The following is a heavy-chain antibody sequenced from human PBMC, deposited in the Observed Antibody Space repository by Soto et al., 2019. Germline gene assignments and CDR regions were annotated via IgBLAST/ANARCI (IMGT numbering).Heavy chain of an antibody. CDR3: ARGDYVVLTGHYPLDY. CDR1: GYTLTSYY. CDR2: INPSGGST. V-gene: IGHV1-46*01. D-gene: IGHD3-9*01. Sequence: ASVKVSCKASGYTLTSYYMHWVRQAPGQGLAWMGIINPSGGSTSYAQNYQGRITMTRDTSTTTVYMELSSLRSEDTAVYFSARGDYVVLTGHYPLDYWGQGTLVTVSS. J-gene: IGHJ4*02.